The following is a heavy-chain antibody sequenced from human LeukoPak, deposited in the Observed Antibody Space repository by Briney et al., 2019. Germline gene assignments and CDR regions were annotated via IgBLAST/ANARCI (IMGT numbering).Heavy chain of an antibody. V-gene: IGHV3-74*01. D-gene: IGHD6-19*01. CDR3: ARGGVGCFDY. Sequence: GGSLRLSCAASGFTFSSYWIHWVRQAPGKGLVWVSHINSDGSYATYADSVKGRLTISGDNAKNTVYLQMNSLRAEDTAVYYCARGGVGCFDYWGQGALVTVSS. J-gene: IGHJ4*02. CDR1: GFTFSSYW. CDR2: INSDGSYA.